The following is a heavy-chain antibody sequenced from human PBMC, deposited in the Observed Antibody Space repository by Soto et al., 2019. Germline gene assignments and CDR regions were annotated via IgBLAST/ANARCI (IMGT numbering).Heavy chain of an antibody. J-gene: IGHJ6*02. Sequence: QVQLVESGGGVVQPGRSLRLSCAASGFTFSSYGMHWVRQAPGKGLEWVAVIWYDGSNKYYADSVKGRFTISRDNSKNTLYLQMNSLRAEDTAVYYCARAGSSEGDGYGMDVWGQGTTVTVSS. CDR3: ARAGSSEGDGYGMDV. CDR2: IWYDGSNK. D-gene: IGHD3-16*01. V-gene: IGHV3-33*01. CDR1: GFTFSSYG.